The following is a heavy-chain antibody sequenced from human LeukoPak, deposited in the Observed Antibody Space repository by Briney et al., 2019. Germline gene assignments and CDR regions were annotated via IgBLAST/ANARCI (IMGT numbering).Heavy chain of an antibody. J-gene: IGHJ4*02. Sequence: PSETLSLTCTVSGGSINSYYWSWIRQPPGKGLEWIGYIYYSGSTNYNPSLKSRVTISVDTSKNQFSLRLSSVSAADTAVYYCARVTGYMTEDYFDYWGQGTLITVSS. D-gene: IGHD6-13*01. CDR1: GGSINSYY. CDR2: IYYSGST. CDR3: ARVTGYMTEDYFDY. V-gene: IGHV4-59*01.